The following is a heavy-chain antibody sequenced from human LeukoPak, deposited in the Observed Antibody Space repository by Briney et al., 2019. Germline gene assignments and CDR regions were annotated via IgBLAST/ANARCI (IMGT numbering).Heavy chain of an antibody. V-gene: IGHV3-30*18. CDR2: ISYDGSNK. CDR3: AKNYYDSSGYYSRPDY. D-gene: IGHD3-22*01. J-gene: IGHJ4*02. Sequence: GRSLRLSCAASGFTFSSYGMHWVRQAPGKGLEWVAVISYDGSNKYYADSVKGRFTISRDNSKNTLYLQMNSLRAEDTAVYYCAKNYYDSSGYYSRPDYWGQGTLVTVSS. CDR1: GFTFSSYG.